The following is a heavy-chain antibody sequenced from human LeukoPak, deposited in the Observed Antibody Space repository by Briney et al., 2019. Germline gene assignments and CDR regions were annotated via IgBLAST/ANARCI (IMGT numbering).Heavy chain of an antibody. Sequence: ASVKVSCKASGYTFTSYDINWVRQATGQGLEWMGWMNPNSGNTGYAQKFQGRVTMTRNTSISTAYMELSSLRSEDTAVYYCARDGGYSGSYFLSEDAFDIWGQGTMVTVSS. CDR1: GYTFTSYD. D-gene: IGHD1-26*01. V-gene: IGHV1-8*01. J-gene: IGHJ3*02. CDR3: ARDGGYSGSYFLSEDAFDI. CDR2: MNPNSGNT.